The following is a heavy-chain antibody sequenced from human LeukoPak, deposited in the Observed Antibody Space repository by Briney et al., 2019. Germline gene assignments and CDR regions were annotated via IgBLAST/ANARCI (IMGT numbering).Heavy chain of an antibody. CDR2: INPTGGGT. V-gene: IGHV1-46*01. CDR1: GYTFTSYY. Sequence: ASVKVSCKASGYTFTSYYLHWVRQAPGQGLEWMGIINPTGGGTTYAPKFQGRVTMTRDMSTSTVYMEVSSLRSEDTAVYYCARDGSARGWLYYFDSWGQGTLVTVSS. J-gene: IGHJ4*02. D-gene: IGHD6-19*01. CDR3: ARDGSARGWLYYFDS.